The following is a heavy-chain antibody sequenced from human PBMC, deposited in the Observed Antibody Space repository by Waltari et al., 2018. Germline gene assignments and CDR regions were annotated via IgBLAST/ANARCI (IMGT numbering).Heavy chain of an antibody. V-gene: IGHV3-33*08. CDR2: IWHDGTNK. CDR1: GFSFSEFA. D-gene: IGHD6-19*01. J-gene: IGHJ4*02. CDR3: APPRQWTFDS. Sequence: VYLVESGGGLAQPGGSLRLSCAASGFSFSEFAMNWVRQAPGKGLESVAVIWHDGTNKYYADSVKGRFTVSRDNSKNTMYLQMNSLRVEDTAVYYCAPPRQWTFDSWGQGALVTVSS.